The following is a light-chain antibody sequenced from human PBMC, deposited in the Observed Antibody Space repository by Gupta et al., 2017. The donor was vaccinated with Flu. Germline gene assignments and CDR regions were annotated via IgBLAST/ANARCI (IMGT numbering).Light chain of an antibody. J-gene: IGLJ1*01. CDR2: GNS. Sequence: QSVLTQPPSVSGAPGQRVTISCTGSSSNIGAGYDVHWYQQLPGTAPKLLIYGNSNRPSGVPDRFSGSKSGTSASLAITGLQAEDEADYYCQSWDSSLSGNVFGTGTKVTVL. CDR3: QSWDSSLSGNV. V-gene: IGLV1-40*01. CDR1: SSNIGAGYD.